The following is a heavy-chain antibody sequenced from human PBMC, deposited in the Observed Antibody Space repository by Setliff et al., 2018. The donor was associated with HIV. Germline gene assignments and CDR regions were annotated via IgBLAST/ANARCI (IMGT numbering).Heavy chain of an antibody. V-gene: IGHV1-46*01. Sequence: ASVKVSCKASGYTFIDYYTHWVRQAPGQGLEWMGMINPSGGSTSYAQNFQGRVTMTRDTSTHTVYMELTSLRPDDTAVYYCAKDDRYYYDTSGSPSNWFDPWGQGTLVTVSS. D-gene: IGHD3-22*01. CDR1: GYTFIDYY. J-gene: IGHJ5*02. CDR3: AKDDRYYYDTSGSPSNWFDP. CDR2: INPSGGST.